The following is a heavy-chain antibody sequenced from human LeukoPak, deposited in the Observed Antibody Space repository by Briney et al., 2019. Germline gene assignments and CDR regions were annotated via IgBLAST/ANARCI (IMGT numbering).Heavy chain of an antibody. CDR1: GFTFSSYE. CDR3: AREVPYSSGWYDY. CDR2: ISTSSSYI. D-gene: IGHD6-19*01. V-gene: IGHV3-21*01. J-gene: IGHJ4*02. Sequence: GGSLRLSCAASGFTFSSYEMNWVRQAPGKGLEWVSSISTSSSYIYYADSVKGRFTISRDNAKNTLYLQMNSLRAEDTAVYYCAREVPYSSGWYDYWGQGTLVTVSS.